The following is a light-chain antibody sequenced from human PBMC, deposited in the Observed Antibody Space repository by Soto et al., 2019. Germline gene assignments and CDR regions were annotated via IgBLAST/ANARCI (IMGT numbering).Light chain of an antibody. J-gene: IGKJ3*01. CDR2: ATS. Sequence: DMQMTQSPSSLSASIGDRVIITCRISQSISSYLNWYQQTSGRAPKLLIYATSSLQSGVPSRFTGSGSGTEFTLTIAGLQHEDFATYFCQQSYSPPFTFGPGTKV. CDR1: QSISSY. CDR3: QQSYSPPFT. V-gene: IGKV1-39*01.